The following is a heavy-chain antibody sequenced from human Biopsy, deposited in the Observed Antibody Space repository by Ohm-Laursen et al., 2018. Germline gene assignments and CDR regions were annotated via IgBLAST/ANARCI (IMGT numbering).Heavy chain of an antibody. CDR1: GGTFINYA. J-gene: IGHJ4*02. V-gene: IGHV1-69*13. D-gene: IGHD1-26*01. CDR2: IIPMFGTA. CDR3: ARGPHSGSHSCFDY. Sequence: SVKVSCKSSGGTFINYAISWVRQAPGQRLEGMGGIIPMFGTANYAQMFQGRVTISADESTSTSYMELSSLTTEDTAIYYCARGPHSGSHSCFDYWGRGTLVTVSS.